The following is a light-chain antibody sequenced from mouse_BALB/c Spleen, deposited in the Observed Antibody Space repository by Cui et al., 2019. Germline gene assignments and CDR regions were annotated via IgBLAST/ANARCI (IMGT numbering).Light chain of an antibody. CDR1: QNINVW. CDR2: KAS. Sequence: QMNQSPSSLSASLGDPITITCHASQNINVWLSWYQQKPGNIPKLLIYKASNLHTGVPSRFSGSGSGTGFTLTISSLQPEDMATYYCQQGQSYPLTFGAGTKLELK. J-gene: IGKJ5*01. CDR3: QQGQSYPLT. V-gene: IGKV11-125*01.